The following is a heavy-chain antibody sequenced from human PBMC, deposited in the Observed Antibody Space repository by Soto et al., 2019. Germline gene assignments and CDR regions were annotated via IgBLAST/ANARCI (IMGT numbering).Heavy chain of an antibody. CDR2: ISYDGSNK. Sequence: QVQLVESGGGVVQPGRSLRLSCAASGFTFSSYGMHWVRQAPGKGLEWVAVISYDGSNKYYADSVRGRFTSSRDNSKNALYLQMNSLRDEDTGLYYCEKDPTNGGYSYGTLHYYYYGMDVWGQGTTVTVSS. CDR3: EKDPTNGGYSYGTLHYYYYGMDV. V-gene: IGHV3-30*18. J-gene: IGHJ6*02. D-gene: IGHD5-18*01. CDR1: GFTFSSYG.